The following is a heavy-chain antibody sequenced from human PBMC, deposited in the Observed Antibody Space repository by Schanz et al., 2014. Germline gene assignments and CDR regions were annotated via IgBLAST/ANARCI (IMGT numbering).Heavy chain of an antibody. V-gene: IGHV3-21*02. CDR1: RLTFANED. CDR2: ISRNEV. CDR3: SRGIVGGLDC. Sequence: EVQLLESGGGLVQPGGSLRLSCAASRLTFANEDIHWVRQAPGKGLEWVSVISRNEVFSIDSVRGRFTIFRDNPKKSAYLQMNSLRADDTAVYYCSRGIVGGLDCWGQGTLVTVSS. D-gene: IGHD3-16*01. J-gene: IGHJ4*02.